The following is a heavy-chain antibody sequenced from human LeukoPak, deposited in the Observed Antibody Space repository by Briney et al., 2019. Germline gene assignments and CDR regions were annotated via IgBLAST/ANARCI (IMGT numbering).Heavy chain of an antibody. V-gene: IGHV1-24*01. CDR3: ATDLIYLRGFDP. CDR1: GYTLTELS. CDR2: FDPEDGET. Sequence: ASVKVSCKVSGYTLTELSMHWVRQAPGKGLEWMGGFDPEDGETIYAQKFQGRVTMTEDTSTDTAYMELSSLRSEDTAVYYCATDLIYLRGFDPRGQGTLVTVSS. J-gene: IGHJ5*02. D-gene: IGHD3-10*01.